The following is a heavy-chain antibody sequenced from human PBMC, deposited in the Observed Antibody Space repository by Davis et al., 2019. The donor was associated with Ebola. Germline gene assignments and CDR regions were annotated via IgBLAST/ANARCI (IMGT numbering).Heavy chain of an antibody. J-gene: IGHJ4*02. Sequence: SETLSLTCTVSGGSISSYYWSWIRQPPGKGLEWIGYIYYSGSTNYNPSLKSRVTISVDTSKNQFSLKLSSVTAADTAVYYCARGITMIRVQNYFDYWGQGTLVTVSS. CDR1: GGSISSYY. CDR2: IYYSGST. V-gene: IGHV4-59*08. D-gene: IGHD3-22*01. CDR3: ARGITMIRVQNYFDY.